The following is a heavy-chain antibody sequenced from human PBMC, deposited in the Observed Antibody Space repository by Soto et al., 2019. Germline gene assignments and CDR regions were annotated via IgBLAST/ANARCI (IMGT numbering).Heavy chain of an antibody. J-gene: IGHJ6*02. Sequence: QVQLQQWGAGLLKPSETLSLTCAVYGGSFSGYYWSWIRQPPGKGLEWIGEINHSGSTNYNPSLKRRVTTSADTSKNQFSLKLSSVTAADTAVYYCARVTGRYYYGMDVWGQGTTVTVSS. CDR3: ARVTGRYYYGMDV. CDR2: INHSGST. CDR1: GGSFSGYY. V-gene: IGHV4-34*01.